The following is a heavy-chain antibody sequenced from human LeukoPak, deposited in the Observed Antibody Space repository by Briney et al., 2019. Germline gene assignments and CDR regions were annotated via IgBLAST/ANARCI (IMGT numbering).Heavy chain of an antibody. V-gene: IGHV3-23*01. Sequence: PGGPLRLSCAASGFTFSSYAMSWVRQAPGKGLQGVSAISGSCGSTSYADSVTGRFTISRDNSKNTLYLQMNSLRAEDTAVYYCAKSSSGYYYLDYRGQGTLVTVSS. J-gene: IGHJ4*02. CDR3: AKSSSGYYYLDY. D-gene: IGHD3-22*01. CDR2: ISGSCGST. CDR1: GFTFSSYA.